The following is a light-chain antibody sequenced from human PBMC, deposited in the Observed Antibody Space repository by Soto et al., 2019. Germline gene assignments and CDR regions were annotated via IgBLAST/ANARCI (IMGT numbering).Light chain of an antibody. V-gene: IGLV3-21*04. Sequence: SYELTQPPSVSVAPGKTARITCGGNNIGSKSVHWYQQKPGQAPVLVIYYDSDRPSGIPERFSASNSGNTATLTLSRVEAGYEAYYYFQAWDSNSDQPSEVVGGGTK. CDR2: YDS. CDR3: QAWDSNSDQPSEV. J-gene: IGLJ3*02. CDR1: NIGSKS.